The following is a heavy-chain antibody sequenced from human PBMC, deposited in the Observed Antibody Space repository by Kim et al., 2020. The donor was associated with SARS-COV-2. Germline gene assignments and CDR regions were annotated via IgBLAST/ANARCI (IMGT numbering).Heavy chain of an antibody. J-gene: IGHJ2*01. V-gene: IGHV1-2*06. CDR3: ARADTGGDFYL. D-gene: IGHD3-16*01. CDR2: INPNRGGT. CDR1: GYTFTGNY. Sequence: ASVKVSCKASGYTFTGNYIHWVRQAPGQGLEWIGRINPNRGGTNYAQKFQGRVTLTSDTSVSTTYMELNSLRSDETAVFYCARADTGGDFYLWVLGTLV.